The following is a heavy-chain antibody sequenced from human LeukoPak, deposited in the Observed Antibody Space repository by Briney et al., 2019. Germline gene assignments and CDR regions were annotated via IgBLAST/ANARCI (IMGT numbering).Heavy chain of an antibody. CDR2: ISNDGRSI. J-gene: IGHJ4*02. D-gene: IGHD2-15*01. V-gene: IGHV3-30*03. Sequence: GGSLRRSCAASGFTFSSYGMHWVRQAPAKGLEWVAVISNDGRSIYYADSVKGRFTISRDNSKNTLYLQVNSLRAEDTAVYSCAREACSGSCHSDYFDYWGLGTLVTVSS. CDR3: AREACSGSCHSDYFDY. CDR1: GFTFSSYG.